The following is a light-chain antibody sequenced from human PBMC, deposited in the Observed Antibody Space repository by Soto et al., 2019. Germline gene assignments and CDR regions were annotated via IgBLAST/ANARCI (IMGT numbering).Light chain of an antibody. V-gene: IGKV3-15*01. CDR2: GAS. CDR1: HGVSSN. J-gene: IGKJ1*01. Sequence: EIVMTQSQATLSVSPGERATLSCRASHGVSSNLAWYPQKPGQAPRLLMYGASTRATGIPARFSGSGSGTEFTLTISSLQSEDFAVYYCQEYDNWLTWTFGQGTKVDIK. CDR3: QEYDNWLTWT.